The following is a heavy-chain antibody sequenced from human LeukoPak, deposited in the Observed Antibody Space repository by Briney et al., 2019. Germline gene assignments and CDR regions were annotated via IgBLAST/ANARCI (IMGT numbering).Heavy chain of an antibody. CDR1: GFTFSSYG. D-gene: IGHD6-19*01. V-gene: IGHV3-30*02. CDR2: IRHDGSNK. Sequence: GGSLRLSCAASGFTFSSYGMHWVRQAPGKGLEWVAFIRHDGSNKYYADSVKGRFTISRDNSKNTLYLQMNSLRAEDTAVYYCAKEKVAGPAFDIWGQGTMVTVSS. J-gene: IGHJ3*02. CDR3: AKEKVAGPAFDI.